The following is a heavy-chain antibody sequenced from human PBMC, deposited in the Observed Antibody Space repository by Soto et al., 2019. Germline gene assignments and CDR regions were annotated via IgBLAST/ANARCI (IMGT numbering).Heavy chain of an antibody. Sequence: QVQLQESGPGLVKPSGTLSLTCAVSSGSISSSNWWSWVRQPPGKGLEWIGEIYHSGSTNYNPSLTSRVTISVDKSKNQCALKLGSVPAADTAVYYCARNPTANRRFNWFDPWGQGTLVTVSS. CDR1: SGSISSSNW. D-gene: IGHD4-17*01. V-gene: IGHV4-4*02. CDR3: ARNPTANRRFNWFDP. J-gene: IGHJ5*02. CDR2: IYHSGST.